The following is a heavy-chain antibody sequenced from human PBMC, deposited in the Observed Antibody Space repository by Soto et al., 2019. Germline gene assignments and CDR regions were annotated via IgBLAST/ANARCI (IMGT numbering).Heavy chain of an antibody. CDR2: IRSKAYGGTT. D-gene: IGHD5-12*01. CDR1: GFTFGDYA. CDR3: TRANRGYDTTLVRYYMDV. J-gene: IGHJ6*03. Sequence: GSLRLSCTASGFTFGDYAMSWFRQAPGKGLEWVGFIRSKAYGGTTEYAASVKGRFTISRDDSKGIAYLQMNSLKTEDTAVYFCTRANRGYDTTLVRYYMDVWGKGTTVTVSS. V-gene: IGHV3-49*03.